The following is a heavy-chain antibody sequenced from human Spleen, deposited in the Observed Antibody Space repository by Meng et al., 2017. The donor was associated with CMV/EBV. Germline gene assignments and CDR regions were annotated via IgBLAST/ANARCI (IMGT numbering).Heavy chain of an antibody. CDR2: IYSGGSST. J-gene: IGHJ4*02. V-gene: IGHV3-23*03. Sequence: LSCAASGFTFRSYAMSWVRQAPGKGLEWVSVIYSGGSSTYYADSVKGRFTISRDNSKNTLYLQMNSLRAEDTAVYYCAKGNSGSFDYWGQGTLVTVSS. D-gene: IGHD1-26*01. CDR3: AKGNSGSFDY. CDR1: GFTFRSYA.